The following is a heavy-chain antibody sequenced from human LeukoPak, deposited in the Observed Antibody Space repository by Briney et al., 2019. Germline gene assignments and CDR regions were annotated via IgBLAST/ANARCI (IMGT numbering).Heavy chain of an antibody. Sequence: SVKVSCKASGGTFSSYAISWVRQAPGQGLEWMGGIIPIFGTANYVQKFQGRVTITADESTSTAYMELSSLRSGDTAVYYCASGYSSSWKVDYYFDYWGQGTLVTVSS. D-gene: IGHD6-13*01. J-gene: IGHJ4*02. CDR3: ASGYSSSWKVDYYFDY. V-gene: IGHV1-69*01. CDR1: GGTFSSYA. CDR2: IIPIFGTA.